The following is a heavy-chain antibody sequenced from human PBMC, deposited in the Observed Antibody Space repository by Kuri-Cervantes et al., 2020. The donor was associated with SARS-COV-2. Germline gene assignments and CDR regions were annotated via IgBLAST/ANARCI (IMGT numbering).Heavy chain of an antibody. CDR1: GYTFTSYA. CDR3: ARSGGSSWYRGNNWFDP. D-gene: IGHD6-13*01. J-gene: IGHJ5*02. V-gene: IGHV1-3*01. Sequence: ASVKVSCKASGYTFTSYAMHWVRQAPGQRLEWMGWSNAGNGNTKYSQKLQGRVTMTTDTSTSTAYMELRSLRSDDTAVYYCARSGGSSWYRGNNWFDPWGQGTLVTVSS. CDR2: SNAGNGNT.